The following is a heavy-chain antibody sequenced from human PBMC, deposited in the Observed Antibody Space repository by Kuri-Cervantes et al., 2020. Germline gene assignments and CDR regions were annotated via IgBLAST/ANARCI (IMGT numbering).Heavy chain of an antibody. J-gene: IGHJ5*02. D-gene: IGHD1-26*01. CDR3: AKASGGATLYWFDP. CDR2: ISSSSSYI. V-gene: IGHV3-21*04. CDR1: GFTFSSYS. Sequence: LSLTCAASGFTFSSYSMNWVRQAPGKGLEWVSSISSSSSYIYYADSVKGRFTISRDNAKNSLYLQMNSLRAEDTALYYCAKASGGATLYWFDPWGQGTLVTVSS.